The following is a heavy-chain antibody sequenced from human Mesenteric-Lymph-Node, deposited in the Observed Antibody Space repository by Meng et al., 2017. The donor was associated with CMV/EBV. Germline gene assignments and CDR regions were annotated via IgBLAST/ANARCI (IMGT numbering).Heavy chain of an antibody. CDR3: ARAVAGDDANWFDP. V-gene: IGHV1-46*01. J-gene: IGHJ5*02. CDR1: GGTFSSYV. Sequence: ASVKVSCKASGGTFSSYVINWVRQAPGQGLEWMGVMNPNGGSTSYAEKFQGRVTMTSDTSTSTVYMDLSSVRSEDTAVYYCARAVAGDDANWFDPWGQGTLVTVSS. D-gene: IGHD6-19*01. CDR2: MNPNGGST.